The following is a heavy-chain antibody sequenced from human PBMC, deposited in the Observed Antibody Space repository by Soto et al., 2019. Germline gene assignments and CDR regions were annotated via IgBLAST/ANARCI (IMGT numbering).Heavy chain of an antibody. V-gene: IGHV1-2*02. Sequence: GASVKVSCKASGYTFTGYYMHWVRQAPGQGLEWMGWINPNSGGTNYAQKFQGRVTMTRDTSISTAYMELSRLRSDDTAVYYCARVTIAGAGTKSYYYYGMDVWGQGTTVTVSS. J-gene: IGHJ6*02. CDR2: INPNSGGT. CDR3: ARVTIAGAGTKSYYYYGMDV. D-gene: IGHD6-19*01. CDR1: GYTFTGYY.